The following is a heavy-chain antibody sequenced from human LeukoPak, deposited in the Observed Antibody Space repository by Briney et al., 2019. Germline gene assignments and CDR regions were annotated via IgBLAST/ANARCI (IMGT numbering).Heavy chain of an antibody. CDR3: AASREVATIRY. Sequence: GGSLRLSCAASGFTFDDYAMHWVRQAPGKGLEWVSGISWNSGSIGYADSVKGRFTISRDNAKNSLYLQMNSLRAEDTALYYCAASREVATIRYWGQGTLVTVSS. V-gene: IGHV3-9*01. D-gene: IGHD5-24*01. CDR2: ISWNSGSI. CDR1: GFTFDDYA. J-gene: IGHJ4*02.